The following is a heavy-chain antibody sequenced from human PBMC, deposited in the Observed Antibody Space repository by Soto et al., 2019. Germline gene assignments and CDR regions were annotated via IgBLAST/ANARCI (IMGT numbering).Heavy chain of an antibody. D-gene: IGHD6-13*01. Sequence: KSSETLSLTCTVSGGSISSSSYYWGWIRQPPGKGLEWIGSIYYSGSTYYNPSLKSRVTISVDTSKNQFSLKLSSVTAADTAVYYCASMPPVQIAAAGNWIDPWTQGTLVPVSS. J-gene: IGHJ5*02. CDR3: ASMPPVQIAAAGNWIDP. CDR1: GGSISSSSYY. V-gene: IGHV4-39*01. CDR2: IYYSGST.